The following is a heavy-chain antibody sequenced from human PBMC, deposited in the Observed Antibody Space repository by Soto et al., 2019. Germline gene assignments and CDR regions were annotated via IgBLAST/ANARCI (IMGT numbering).Heavy chain of an antibody. CDR3: ASAATTEHYYYYYGMDV. J-gene: IGHJ6*02. CDR2: INPNSGGT. D-gene: IGHD5-12*01. Sequence: ASVKVSCKASGYTFTGYYMHWVRQAPGQGLEWMGWINPNSGGTNYAQKFQGRVTMTRDTSISTAYMELSRLRSDDAAVYYCASAATTEHYYYYYGMDVWGQGTTVTVSS. CDR1: GYTFTGYY. V-gene: IGHV1-2*02.